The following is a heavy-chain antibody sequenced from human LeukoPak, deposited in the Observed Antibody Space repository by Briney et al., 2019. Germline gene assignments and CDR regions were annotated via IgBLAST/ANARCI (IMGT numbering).Heavy chain of an antibody. Sequence: QPGGFLRLSCAASGYTFNNYAMNWVRQAPGKGLEWISYISNSGTTIYYADSVKGRFTISRDTAMKSLYLQMNSLRAEDTAVYYCARDQDWVFDYWGQGILVTVSS. J-gene: IGHJ4*02. CDR3: ARDQDWVFDY. CDR2: ISNSGTTI. D-gene: IGHD3-9*01. CDR1: GYTFNNYA. V-gene: IGHV3-48*01.